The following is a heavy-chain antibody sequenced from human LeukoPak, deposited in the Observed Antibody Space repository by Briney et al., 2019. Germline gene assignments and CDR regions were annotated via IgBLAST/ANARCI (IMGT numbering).Heavy chain of an antibody. J-gene: IGHJ3*02. D-gene: IGHD3-22*01. CDR2: IYYGGST. V-gene: IGHV4-59*04. CDR3: ARLGDYYDSSGYFDAFDI. Sequence: SETLSLTCTVSGYSISSYYWNWIRQSPGKGLEWIGTIYYGGSTYYNPSLKSRVTISVDTSKKQFSLKLTSVTAADAAVYYCARLGDYYDSSGYFDAFDIWGQGTMVTVFS. CDR1: GYSISSYY.